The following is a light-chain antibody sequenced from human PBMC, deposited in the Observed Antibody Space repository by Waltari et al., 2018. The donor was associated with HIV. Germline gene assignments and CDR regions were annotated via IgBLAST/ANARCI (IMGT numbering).Light chain of an antibody. Sequence: QSVLTQPPSASGTPGQRVTIYCSGSSFNVGRHIVSWYQPVPGTAPKVLIFRDNQRPSGVPDRFSGSKSGASASLAISGLRSEDEADYYCAAWDDSLSGSYVFGPGTKVTVL. V-gene: IGLV1-47*01. CDR2: RDN. J-gene: IGLJ1*01. CDR1: SFNVGRHI. CDR3: AAWDDSLSGSYV.